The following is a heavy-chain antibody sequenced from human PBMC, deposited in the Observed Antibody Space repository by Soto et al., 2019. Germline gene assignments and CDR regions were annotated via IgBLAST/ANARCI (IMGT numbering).Heavy chain of an antibody. V-gene: IGHV3-21*01. CDR2: ISSSSDYI. Sequence: GGSLRLSCAASAFSFSTYTMNWVRQAPGKGLEWVSSISSSSDYIYYADSVKGRFTISRDNAKNSLYLQMNSLRAEDTAVYYCARDLKGSNWYLDAFDIWGQGTMVTVSS. CDR3: ARDLKGSNWYLDAFDI. D-gene: IGHD6-13*01. J-gene: IGHJ3*02. CDR1: AFSFSTYT.